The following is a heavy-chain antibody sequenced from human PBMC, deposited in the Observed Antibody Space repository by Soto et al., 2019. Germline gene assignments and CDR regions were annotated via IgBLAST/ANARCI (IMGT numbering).Heavy chain of an antibody. Sequence: GGPLRLSFAASGFTFRRFPMHWVRQAPGKGLEWVAVISFDGTNKYYADSVKGRFTISRDNSKNTLYLQMNSLRAEGTAVFYRARERPYYLAYWGQGT. CDR2: ISFDGTNK. CDR1: GFTFRRFP. CDR3: ARERPYYLAY. J-gene: IGHJ4*02. V-gene: IGHV3-30-3*01.